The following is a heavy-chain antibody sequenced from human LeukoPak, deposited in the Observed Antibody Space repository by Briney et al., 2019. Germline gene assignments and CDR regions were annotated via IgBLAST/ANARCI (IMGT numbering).Heavy chain of an antibody. CDR3: AKDISQGYTYGFIEQDF. D-gene: IGHD5-18*01. V-gene: IGHV3-74*01. CDR2: ISDDGSYT. J-gene: IGHJ4*02. Sequence: GGSLRLSCAASGFSFSSHWVHWVRQAPGKGLVWVSRISDDGSYTSNVDSVKGRFTISRDNSKNTLYLQMNSLRAEDTAVYYCAKDISQGYTYGFIEQDFWGQGTPVTVSS. CDR1: GFSFSSHW.